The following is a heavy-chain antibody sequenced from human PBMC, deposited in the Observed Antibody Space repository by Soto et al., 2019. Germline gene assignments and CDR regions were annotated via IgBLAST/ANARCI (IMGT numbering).Heavy chain of an antibody. CDR2: MNGGNGNT. CDR3: ARAVAVPADFDY. V-gene: IGHV1-3*05. J-gene: IGHJ4*02. CDR1: GYTFTGYA. D-gene: IGHD6-19*01. Sequence: QVQLVQSGAEEKKPGASVKVSCKASGYTFTGYAMHWVRQAPGQRLEWMGWMNGGNGNTKYSQKFQGRVTITRDTAASTAYMELSSLRSADTPVYYCARAVAVPADFDYWGQGTLVTVSS.